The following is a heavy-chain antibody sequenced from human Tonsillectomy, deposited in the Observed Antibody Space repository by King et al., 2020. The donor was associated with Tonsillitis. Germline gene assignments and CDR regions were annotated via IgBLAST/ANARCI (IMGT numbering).Heavy chain of an antibody. CDR1: GFTFGDYA. V-gene: IGHV3-49*04. D-gene: IGHD1-26*01. Sequence: VQLVESGGGLVQPGRSLRLSCLASGFTFGDYAMTWVRQAPGKGLEWIGFIRSNSNGGTTAYAASVQGRFTISRDDSRSIVYLQMSSLKTEDTAVYYCTGDRWELFPESGGQGTQITVSA. CDR2: IRSNSNGGTT. CDR3: TGDRWELFPES. J-gene: IGHJ4*02.